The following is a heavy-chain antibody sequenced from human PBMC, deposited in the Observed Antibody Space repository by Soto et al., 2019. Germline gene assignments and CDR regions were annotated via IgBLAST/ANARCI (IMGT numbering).Heavy chain of an antibody. D-gene: IGHD6-13*01. CDR1: GGSISSYY. CDR3: ARQPHASSSWRPYDY. Sequence: QVQLQESGPGLVKSSETLSLTYTVSGGSISSYYWSWIRQPPGKGLEWIGYIYYSGSTNYNPSLKRRVTISVDTSKNQFSLKLSSLTAADTAVYYCARQPHASSSWRPYDYGVQGTLVTVS. CDR2: IYYSGST. V-gene: IGHV4-59*08. J-gene: IGHJ4*02.